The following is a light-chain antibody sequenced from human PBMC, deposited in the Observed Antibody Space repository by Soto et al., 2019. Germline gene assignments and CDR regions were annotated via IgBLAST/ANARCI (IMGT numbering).Light chain of an antibody. Sequence: DIQMTQSPSSLSASVGDRVTITCRASQSITYYLNWYQQKPGKAPNLLIYAASSLQGGVPSRFSGSASGTDFTLTITSLQPEDFATYYCQQSYTSPLTFGQGTKVEIK. CDR1: QSITYY. J-gene: IGKJ1*01. V-gene: IGKV1-39*01. CDR2: AAS. CDR3: QQSYTSPLT.